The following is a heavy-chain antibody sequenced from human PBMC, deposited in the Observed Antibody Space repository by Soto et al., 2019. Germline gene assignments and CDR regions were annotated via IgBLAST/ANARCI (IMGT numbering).Heavy chain of an antibody. CDR2: ISGSGGST. J-gene: IGHJ6*03. CDR3: AGPSTMVRGVWGAPGYYYYMDV. D-gene: IGHD3-10*01. Sequence: GGSLRLSCAASGFTFSSYAMSWVRQAPGKGLEWVSAISGSGGSTYYADSVKGRFTISRDNSKNTLYLQMNSLRAEDTAVYYCAGPSTMVRGVWGAPGYYYYMDVWGKGTTVTVSS. CDR1: GFTFSSYA. V-gene: IGHV3-23*01.